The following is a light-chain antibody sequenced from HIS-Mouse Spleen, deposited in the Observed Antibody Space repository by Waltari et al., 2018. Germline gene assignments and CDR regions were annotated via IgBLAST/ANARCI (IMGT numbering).Light chain of an antibody. CDR3: AAWDDSLSGVV. CDR1: SSNIGSNY. CDR2: RNN. J-gene: IGLJ2*01. V-gene: IGLV1-47*01. Sequence: QAVLTQPPSASVTPGQRVPISCSGSSSNIGSNYVYWYQQRPGTAPKLLSHRNNQRPSGVPDRFSGSRSGTSASLAISGLRSEDEADYYCAAWDDSLSGVVFGGGTMLTVL.